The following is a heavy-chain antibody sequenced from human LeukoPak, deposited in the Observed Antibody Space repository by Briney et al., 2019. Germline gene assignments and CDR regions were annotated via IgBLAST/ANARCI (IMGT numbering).Heavy chain of an antibody. CDR2: INPSGSST. CDR1: GYTFTCYY. D-gene: IGHD3-9*01. J-gene: IGHJ3*02. CDR3: ARESTNYDILTGYYRDDAFDI. V-gene: IGHV1-46*01. Sequence: ASEKVSCKASGYTFTCYYMHWVRQAPGQGLEWMGIINPSGSSTSYAQKFQGRVTMTRDTSTSTVYMELSSLRSEDTAVYYCARESTNYDILTGYYRDDAFDIWGQGTMVTVSS.